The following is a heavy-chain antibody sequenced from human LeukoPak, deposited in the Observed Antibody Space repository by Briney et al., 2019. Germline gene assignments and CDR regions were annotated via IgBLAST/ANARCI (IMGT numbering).Heavy chain of an antibody. D-gene: IGHD1-14*01. V-gene: IGHV4-38-2*01. CDR3: ARWEVTAGFDY. CDR1: GYSISSGYY. Sequence: PSETLSLTCAVSGYSISSGYYWGWIRQPPGKGLEWIGIIYYSGSTYYNPSLKSRVTISVDTSKNQFSLKLSSVTAADTAVYYCARWEVTAGFDYWGQGTLVTVSS. J-gene: IGHJ4*02. CDR2: IYYSGST.